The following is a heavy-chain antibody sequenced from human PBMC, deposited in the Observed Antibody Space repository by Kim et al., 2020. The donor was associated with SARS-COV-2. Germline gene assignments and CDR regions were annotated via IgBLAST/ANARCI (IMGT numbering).Heavy chain of an antibody. Sequence: GGSLRLSCAASGFTFSSYWMSWVRQAPGKGLEWVANIKQDGSEKYYVDSVKGRFTISRDNAKNSLYLQMNSLRAEDTAVYYCARDSEWGQQNYYYYYGMDVWGQGTTVTVSS. CDR2: IKQDGSEK. J-gene: IGHJ6*02. D-gene: IGHD6-13*01. CDR3: ARDSEWGQQNYYYYYGMDV. CDR1: GFTFSSYW. V-gene: IGHV3-7*01.